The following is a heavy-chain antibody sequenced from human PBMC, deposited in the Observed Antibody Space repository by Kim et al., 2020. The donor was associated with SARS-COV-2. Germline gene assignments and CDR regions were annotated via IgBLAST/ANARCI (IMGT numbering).Heavy chain of an antibody. CDR2: IYYSGST. CDR3: ARRRELLNAFDI. J-gene: IGHJ3*02. Sequence: SETLSLTCTVSGGSISSSSYYWGWIRQPPGKGLEWIGSIYYSGSTYYNPSLKSRVTISVDTSKNQFSLKLSSVTAADTAVYYCARRRELLNAFDIWGQGT. V-gene: IGHV4-39*01. CDR1: GGSISSSSYY. D-gene: IGHD1-26*01.